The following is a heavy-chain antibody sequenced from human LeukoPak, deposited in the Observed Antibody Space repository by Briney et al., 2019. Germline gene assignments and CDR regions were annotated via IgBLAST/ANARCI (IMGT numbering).Heavy chain of an antibody. J-gene: IGHJ5*02. CDR3: ARGAAGTGDFNWFAP. CDR1: GYTFTSYA. Sequence: ASVKLSCKASGYTFTSYAMNWVRQAPGQGLEWMGWINTNTGNPTYAQGFTGRFVFSLDTSVSTAYLQISSLKAEDTAVYYCARGAAGTGDFNWFAPWGQGTLVTVSS. V-gene: IGHV7-4-1*02. D-gene: IGHD6-13*01. CDR2: INTNTGNP.